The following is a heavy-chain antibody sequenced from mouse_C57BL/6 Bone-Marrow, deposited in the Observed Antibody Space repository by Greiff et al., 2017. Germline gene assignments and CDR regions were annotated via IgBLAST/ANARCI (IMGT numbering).Heavy chain of an antibody. Sequence: EVQLQQSGAELVRPGASVKLSCTASGFNIKDDYMHWVKQRPEQGLEWIGWIDPENGDTEYASKFQGKATITADTSSNTAYLQLSSLTSEDTAVXYCTTGSGDYWGQGTTLTVSS. CDR3: TTGSGDY. CDR1: GFNIKDDY. J-gene: IGHJ2*01. D-gene: IGHD1-1*01. V-gene: IGHV14-4*01. CDR2: IDPENGDT.